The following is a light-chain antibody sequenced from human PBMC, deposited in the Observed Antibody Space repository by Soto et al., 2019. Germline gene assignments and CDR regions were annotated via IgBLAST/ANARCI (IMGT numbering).Light chain of an antibody. J-gene: IGKJ4*01. CDR1: QTVRNHY. CDR3: QQFRSYPRT. V-gene: IGKV3-20*01. Sequence: EFVLTQSPGTLSLSPGERATLSCRASQTVRNHYLAWYQQKPGQAPRLLIYDASSRATGIPDRFSVGGSGTDFTLTIRRLEPEDFGLYECQQFRSYPRTVGGGTKVDSK. CDR2: DAS.